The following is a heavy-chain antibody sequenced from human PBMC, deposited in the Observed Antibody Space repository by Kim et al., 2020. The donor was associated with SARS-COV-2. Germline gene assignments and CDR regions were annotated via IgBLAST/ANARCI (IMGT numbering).Heavy chain of an antibody. Sequence: INTSGSTNYNPSLKSRVTISVDTSKNQFSLKLSSVTAADTAVYYCARGPYWGQGTLVTVSS. CDR3: ARGPY. CDR2: INTSGST. J-gene: IGHJ4*02. V-gene: IGHV4-34*01.